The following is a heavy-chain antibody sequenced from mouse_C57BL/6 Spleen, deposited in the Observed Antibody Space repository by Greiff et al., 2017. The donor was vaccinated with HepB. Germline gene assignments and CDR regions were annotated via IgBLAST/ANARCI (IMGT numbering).Heavy chain of an antibody. CDR1: GYTFTSYW. CDR3: ARDWDGENYFDY. V-gene: IGHV1-64*01. Sequence: VQLQQPGAELVKPGASVKMSCKASGYTFTSYWMHWVKQRPGQGLEWIGMIHPNSGSTNYNEKFKSKATLTVDKSSSTAYMQLSSLTSEDSAVYYCARDWDGENYFDYWGQGTTLTVSS. CDR2: IHPNSGST. D-gene: IGHD4-1*01. J-gene: IGHJ2*01.